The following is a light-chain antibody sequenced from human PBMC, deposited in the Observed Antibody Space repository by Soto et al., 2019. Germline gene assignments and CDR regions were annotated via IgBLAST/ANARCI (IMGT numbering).Light chain of an antibody. CDR1: SSDVGGYNY. J-gene: IGLJ2*01. CDR3: TSYTTSSLGVV. CDR2: DVT. V-gene: IGLV2-14*03. Sequence: QSVLTQPASVSGSPGQSITISCTGTSSDVGGYNYVSWYQHHPGKAPKLMIYDVTNRPSGISNRFSGSKSGNTASLTISGLQADDEADYYCTSYTTSSLGVVFGGGTKLTVL.